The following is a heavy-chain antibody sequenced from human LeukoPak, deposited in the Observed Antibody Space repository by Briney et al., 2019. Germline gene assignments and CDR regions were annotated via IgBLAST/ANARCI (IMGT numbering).Heavy chain of an antibody. CDR3: ARVGDHFHWYLDL. CDR2: LYSGSST. J-gene: IGHJ2*01. CDR1: GFTVSTKY. V-gene: IGHV3-53*01. D-gene: IGHD3-3*02. Sequence: GGSLRLSCAASGFTVSTKYMSWVRQAPGRGLEWVSILYSGSSTYYADSVEGRFTISRDSSKNTLFLQMNDLRAEDTAVYYCARVGDHFHWYLDLWGRGTLVTVSS.